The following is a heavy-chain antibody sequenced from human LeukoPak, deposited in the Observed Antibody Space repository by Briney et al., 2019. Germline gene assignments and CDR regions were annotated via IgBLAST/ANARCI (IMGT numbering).Heavy chain of an antibody. CDR1: GGSISSYY. Sequence: SETLSLTCTVSGGSISSYYWSWIRQPPGKGLEWIGYIYYSGSTNYNPSLKSRVTISADTSKNQFSLKLSSVTAADTAVYYCARHDYAAFDIWGQGTMVTVSS. V-gene: IGHV4-59*01. D-gene: IGHD4-17*01. CDR3: ARHDYAAFDI. CDR2: IYYSGST. J-gene: IGHJ3*02.